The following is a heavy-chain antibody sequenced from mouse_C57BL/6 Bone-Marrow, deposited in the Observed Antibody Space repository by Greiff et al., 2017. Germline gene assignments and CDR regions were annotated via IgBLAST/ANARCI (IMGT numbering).Heavy chain of an antibody. CDR3: TRPPYSSNYGYAMDY. J-gene: IGHJ4*01. V-gene: IGHV1-5*01. Sequence: VQLQQSGTVLARPGASVKMSCKTSGYTFTSYWMHWVKQRPGQGLEWIGAIYPGNSDTSYNQKFKGKAKLTAVTSASTAYMELSSLTNEDSAVYYCTRPPYSSNYGYAMDYWGQGTSVTVSS. D-gene: IGHD2-5*01. CDR2: IYPGNSDT. CDR1: GYTFTSYW.